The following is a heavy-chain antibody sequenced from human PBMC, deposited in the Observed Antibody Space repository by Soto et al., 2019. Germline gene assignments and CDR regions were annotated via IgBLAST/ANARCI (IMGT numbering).Heavy chain of an antibody. CDR3: AKSPISSGGTLRYFDY. Sequence: PGGSLRLSCAASGFTFSSYAMSWVRQAPGKGLKWVSASGGSSGSTYYADSVVGRFTISRDNSKNTLFLQMNSLRAEDTAVYYCAKSPISSGGTLRYFDYWGQGTLVTVPQ. D-gene: IGHD2-15*01. J-gene: IGHJ4*02. V-gene: IGHV3-23*01. CDR2: SGGSSGST. CDR1: GFTFSSYA.